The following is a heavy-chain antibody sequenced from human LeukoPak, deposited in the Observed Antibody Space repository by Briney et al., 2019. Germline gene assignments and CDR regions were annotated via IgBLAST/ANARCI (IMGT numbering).Heavy chain of an antibody. Sequence: GGSLRLSCAASGFTFSSYWLHWVRQAPGKGLVWVSRINTDGSRTNYADSVKGRFAISRDDAKNTVHLQMYSLGAEDSAVYYCVRGASLAYYMDVWGKGTTVTVSS. J-gene: IGHJ6*03. CDR2: INTDGSRT. D-gene: IGHD3-16*02. CDR3: VRGASLAYYMDV. V-gene: IGHV3-74*01. CDR1: GFTFSSYW.